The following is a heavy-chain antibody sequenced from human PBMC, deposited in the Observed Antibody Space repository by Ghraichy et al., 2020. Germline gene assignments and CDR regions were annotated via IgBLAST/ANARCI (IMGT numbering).Heavy chain of an antibody. V-gene: IGHV3-7*01. Sequence: GGSLRLSCAGSRFTFSSYWMTWVRQAPGKGLEWVANIKKDGSEKFYVDSVKGRFTISRDNAKNSLYLQMNSLRAEDTAVYYCARAGDFWSGYYGDAFDIWGQGTMVTVSS. CDR2: IKKDGSEK. D-gene: IGHD3-3*01. J-gene: IGHJ3*02. CDR3: ARAGDFWSGYYGDAFDI. CDR1: RFTFSSYW.